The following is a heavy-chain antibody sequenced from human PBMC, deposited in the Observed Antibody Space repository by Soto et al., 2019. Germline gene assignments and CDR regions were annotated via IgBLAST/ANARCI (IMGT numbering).Heavy chain of an antibody. V-gene: IGHV3-23*01. J-gene: IGHJ4*02. CDR3: AQGRGGSGSLTPRVDF. Sequence: EVQLLESGGGLAQPGGSLRLSCAASGFIFTSHAMSWVRQAPGEGLEWVSGISGGGDTTSYADSVKGRFTVSRDGSKNTLYLQMSSLRADDPALYFCAQGRGGSGSLTPRVDFWGEGPLVTLSS. CDR2: ISGGGDTT. CDR1: GFIFTSHA. D-gene: IGHD3-10*01.